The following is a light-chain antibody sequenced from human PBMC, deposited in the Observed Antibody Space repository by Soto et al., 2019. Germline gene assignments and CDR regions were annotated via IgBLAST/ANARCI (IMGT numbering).Light chain of an antibody. V-gene: IGKV1-5*01. CDR1: QSISSS. J-gene: IGKJ1*01. CDR3: QQYHRYSWT. CDR2: DAS. Sequence: DIQMTQSPSTLSASVGDRVSIACRASQSISSSLAWYQQKPGKAPKLLIYDASSLESGVPSRFSGSGSGTEFTRSINSLQPQDFATDYCQQYHRYSWTFGQGTKVEIK.